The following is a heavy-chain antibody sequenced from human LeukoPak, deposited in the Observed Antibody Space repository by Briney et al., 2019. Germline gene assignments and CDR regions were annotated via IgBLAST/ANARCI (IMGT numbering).Heavy chain of an antibody. J-gene: IGHJ6*03. V-gene: IGHV3-7*03. Sequence: GGSLRLSCAASGFTFSSYWMSWVRQAPGKGLEWVANIKEDGSEKYYVDSVKGRFTISRDNAKNSLYLQMNSLRPEDAAVYYCARTTEGGYTHDYFYYYYMDVWGKGTTVTISS. CDR1: GFTFSSYW. CDR3: ARTTEGGYTHDYFYYYYMDV. D-gene: IGHD5-18*01. CDR2: IKEDGSEK.